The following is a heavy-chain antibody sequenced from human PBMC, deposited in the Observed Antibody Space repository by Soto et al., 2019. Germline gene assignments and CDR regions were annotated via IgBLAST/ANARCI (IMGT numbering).Heavy chain of an antibody. Sequence: SETLSLTCTVSGGSISSGDYYWSWIRQPPGKGLERIGYIYSSGSTYYYPSLKSRVTISVDTSKNQFSLKLSSVTAADTAVYYCARDENSSPRYYYYGMDVWGQGTTVTVSS. CDR1: GGSISSGDYY. V-gene: IGHV4-30-4*01. J-gene: IGHJ6*02. D-gene: IGHD6-6*01. CDR2: IYSSGST. CDR3: ARDENSSPRYYYYGMDV.